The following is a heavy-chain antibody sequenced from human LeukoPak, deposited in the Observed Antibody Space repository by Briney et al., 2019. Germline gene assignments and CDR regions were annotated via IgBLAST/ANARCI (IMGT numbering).Heavy chain of an antibody. CDR2: ISAYNGNA. J-gene: IGHJ4*02. V-gene: IGHV1-18*01. Sequence: GASVEVSCKASGYTFTSYGISWVRQAPGQGLEWMGWISAYNGNANYAQNLQGRITMTTDTSTSTAYMELTSLRSDDTAVYYCARDYYYDSSGYVDYWGQGTLVTVSS. CDR3: ARDYYYDSSGYVDY. D-gene: IGHD3-22*01. CDR1: GYTFTSYG.